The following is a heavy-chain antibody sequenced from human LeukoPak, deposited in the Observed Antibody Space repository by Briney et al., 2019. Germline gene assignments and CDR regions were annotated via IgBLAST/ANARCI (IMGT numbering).Heavy chain of an antibody. CDR1: GYTFTGYY. J-gene: IGHJ6*03. CDR2: INPNSGGT. Sequence: GSVKVSCKTSGYTFTGYYMHWVRQAPGQGLEWMGWINPNSGGTNYAQKFQGRVTMTRDTSISTAYMELSRLRFEDTAVYYCARDTVRSIAAVARYYMDVWGKGTTVTISS. D-gene: IGHD6-13*01. CDR3: ARDTVRSIAAVARYYMDV. V-gene: IGHV1-2*02.